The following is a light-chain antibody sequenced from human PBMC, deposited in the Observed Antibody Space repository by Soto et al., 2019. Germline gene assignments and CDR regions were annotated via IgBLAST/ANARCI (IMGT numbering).Light chain of an antibody. CDR1: SSDVGEYDY. CDR2: DVS. J-gene: IGLJ1*01. V-gene: IGLV2-11*01. Sequence: QSVLTQPRSVSGSPGQSVTISCTGTSSDVGEYDYVSWYQQHPGKAPKLMIFDVSERPSGVPDRFSGSKTGNTASLTISGLQAEDEADYYCCSYAGSPYVFGTGTKVTVL. CDR3: CSYAGSPYV.